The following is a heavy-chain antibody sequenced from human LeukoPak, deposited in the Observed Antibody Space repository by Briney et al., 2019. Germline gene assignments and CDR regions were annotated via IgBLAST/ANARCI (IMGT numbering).Heavy chain of an antibody. Sequence: SETLSLTCTVSGGSISSYYWSWIRQPPGKGLEWIGYIYYSGSTNYNPSLKSRVTISVDTSKNQFSLKLSSVTAADTAVYYCARDEDWGSSDYFEYWGQGTLVTVSS. CDR2: IYYSGST. CDR1: GGSISSYY. V-gene: IGHV4-59*01. CDR3: ARDEDWGSSDYFEY. D-gene: IGHD7-27*01. J-gene: IGHJ4*02.